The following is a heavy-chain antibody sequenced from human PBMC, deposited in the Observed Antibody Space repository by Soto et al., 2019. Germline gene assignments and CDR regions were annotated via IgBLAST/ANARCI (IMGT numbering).Heavy chain of an antibody. CDR3: ARDRKQLVPPRSGDAFDI. D-gene: IGHD6-13*01. Sequence: GGSLRLSCAASGFTFSSYSMNWVRQAPGKGLEWVSSISSSSSYIYYADSVKGRFTISRDNAKNSLYLQMNSLRAEDTAVYYCARDRKQLVPPRSGDAFDIWGQGTMVTVSS. V-gene: IGHV3-21*01. CDR1: GFTFSSYS. J-gene: IGHJ3*02. CDR2: ISSSSSYI.